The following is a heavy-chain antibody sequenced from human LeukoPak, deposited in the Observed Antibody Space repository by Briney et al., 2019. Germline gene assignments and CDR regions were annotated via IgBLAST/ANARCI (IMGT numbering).Heavy chain of an antibody. V-gene: IGHV6-1*01. CDR3: ASSRWNYYNYFYP. CDR2: TYYRSKWYI. CDR1: ADTVSSTSTA. J-gene: IGHJ5*02. Sequence: SQTLSLTCDISADTVSSTSTAWHGIRQSPSRGLEWLGRTYYRSKWYIDYALSVKSRIAINADTSKNQFSLQLISVTPEDTAVYYCASSRWNYYNYFYPWGQGILVTVSS. D-gene: IGHD1-7*01.